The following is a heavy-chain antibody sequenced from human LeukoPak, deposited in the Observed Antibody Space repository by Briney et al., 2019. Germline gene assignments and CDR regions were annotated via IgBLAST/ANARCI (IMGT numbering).Heavy chain of an antibody. CDR3: ARAYGWYGAFDI. J-gene: IGHJ3*02. CDR1: GGSISSYY. CDR2: IYYSGST. D-gene: IGHD6-19*01. V-gene: IGHV4-59*01. Sequence: SETLSLTCTVSGGSISSYYWSWIRQPPGKGLEWIGYIYYSGSTNYNPSLKSRVTISVDTSKNQFSLKLSSVTAADTAVYYCARAYGWYGAFDIWGQGTMVTVSS.